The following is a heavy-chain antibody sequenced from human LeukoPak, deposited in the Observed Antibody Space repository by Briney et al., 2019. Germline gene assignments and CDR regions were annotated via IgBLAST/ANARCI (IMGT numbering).Heavy chain of an antibody. CDR1: GGTFSSYA. D-gene: IGHD6-6*01. CDR3: ARARYSSSYYYYYYMDV. Sequence: ASVKVSCKASGGTFSSYAISWVRQAPGQGLEWMGGIIPIFGTANYAQKFQGRVTITADKSTGTAYMELSSLRSEDTAVYYCARARYSSSYYYYYYMDVWGKGTTVTVSS. CDR2: IIPIFGTA. V-gene: IGHV1-69*06. J-gene: IGHJ6*03.